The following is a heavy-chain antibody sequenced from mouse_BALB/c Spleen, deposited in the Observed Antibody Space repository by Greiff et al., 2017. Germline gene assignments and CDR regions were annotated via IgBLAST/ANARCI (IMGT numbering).Heavy chain of an antibody. V-gene: IGHV1-80*01. CDR1: GYAFSSYW. CDR2: IYPGDGDT. J-gene: IGHJ4*01. CDR3: AQVPSYYYGSSPDYYAMDY. D-gene: IGHD1-1*01. Sequence: VQLQQSGAELVRPGSSVKISCKASGYAFSSYWMNWVKQRPGQGLEWIGQIYPGDGDTNYNGKFKGKATLTADKSSSTAYMQLSSLTSEDSAVYFCAQVPSYYYGSSPDYYAMDYWGQGTSVTVSS.